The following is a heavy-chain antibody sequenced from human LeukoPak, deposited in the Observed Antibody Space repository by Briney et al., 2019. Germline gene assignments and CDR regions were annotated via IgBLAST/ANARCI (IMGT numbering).Heavy chain of an antibody. J-gene: IGHJ3*02. Sequence: SETLSLTCTVSGGSISSYYWSWIRQPPGKGLEWIGYIYYSGSTNYNPSLKSRVTISVDTSKNQFSLKLSSVTAADTAVYYCARVVVLRYFDWLPYAFDIWGQGTMVTVSS. CDR1: GGSISSYY. CDR2: IYYSGST. V-gene: IGHV4-59*01. CDR3: ARVVVLRYFDWLPYAFDI. D-gene: IGHD3-9*01.